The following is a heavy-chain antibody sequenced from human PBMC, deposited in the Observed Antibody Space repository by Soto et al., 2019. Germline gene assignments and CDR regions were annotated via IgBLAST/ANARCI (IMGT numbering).Heavy chain of an antibody. CDR3: ARHHGPTTSEKWFDP. D-gene: IGHD5-12*01. J-gene: IGHJ5*02. Sequence: QVHLVQSGVEVKTPGASVKVSCQASGYTFFTYDISWVRQAPGQGLEWMGWISTYSGDTKYAQKFQVIGTMTTDTSTTTAYLELRSLRSDDTAVYYCARHHGPTTSEKWFDPGGQGTLVTVSS. CDR1: GYTFFTYD. V-gene: IGHV1-18*01. CDR2: ISTYSGDT.